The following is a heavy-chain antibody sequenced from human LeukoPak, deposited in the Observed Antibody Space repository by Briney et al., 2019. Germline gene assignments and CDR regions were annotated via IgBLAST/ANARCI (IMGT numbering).Heavy chain of an antibody. Sequence: PSETLSLTCTVSGGSISSYYWSWIRQPPGKGLEWIGYIYYSGSTNYNPSLKSRVTISVDTSKNQFSLKLSSVTAADTAVYYCARRSITMVRGGNWFDPWGQGTLVTVSS. V-gene: IGHV4-59*08. CDR3: ARRSITMVRGGNWFDP. D-gene: IGHD3-10*01. CDR2: IYYSGST. CDR1: GGSISSYY. J-gene: IGHJ5*02.